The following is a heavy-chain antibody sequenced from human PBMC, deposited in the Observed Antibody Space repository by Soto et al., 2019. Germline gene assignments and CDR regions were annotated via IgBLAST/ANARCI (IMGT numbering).Heavy chain of an antibody. CDR1: GFTFKNYG. CDR3: AKDSTMGSSDY. D-gene: IGHD3-10*01. Sequence: EVQLLESGGGLVQPGGSLRLSFAASGFTFKNYGMTWVRQAPGKGLEWVSGISGSGDTAYYADSVKGRFTMSRDNSKNTLYLQMSSLRAEDTAVYYCAKDSTMGSSDYWGQGTLVTVSS. J-gene: IGHJ4*02. V-gene: IGHV3-23*01. CDR2: ISGSGDTA.